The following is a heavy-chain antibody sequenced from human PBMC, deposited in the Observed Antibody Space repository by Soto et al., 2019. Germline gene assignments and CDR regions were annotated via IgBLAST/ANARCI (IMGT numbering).Heavy chain of an antibody. CDR2: IYYSETT. J-gene: IGHJ5*02. V-gene: IGHV4-30-4*01. CDR1: GVSVTNGDYY. Sequence: SETLSLTCTVSGVSVTNGDYYWIWMRQSPGKGLEWIGNIYYSETTRYNPSLNSRLSISIDTSRNQFSLQLTSVTAADTAIYYCARQRRGGYWFDPWGQGTLVTVS. CDR3: ARQRRGGYWFDP.